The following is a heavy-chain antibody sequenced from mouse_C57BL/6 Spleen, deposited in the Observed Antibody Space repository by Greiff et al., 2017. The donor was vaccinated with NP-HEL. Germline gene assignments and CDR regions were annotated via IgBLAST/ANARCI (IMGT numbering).Heavy chain of an antibody. CDR1: GFTFSDYG. J-gene: IGHJ2*01. V-gene: IGHV5-17*01. Sequence: DVMLVESGGGLVKPGGSLKLSCAASGFTFSDYGMHWVRQAPEKGLEWVAYISSGSSTIYYADKVKGRFTISRDNAKNTLFLQMTSLRSEDTAMYYCARLDYGSSYNYWGQGTTLTVSS. CDR2: ISSGSSTI. CDR3: ARLDYGSSYNY. D-gene: IGHD1-1*01.